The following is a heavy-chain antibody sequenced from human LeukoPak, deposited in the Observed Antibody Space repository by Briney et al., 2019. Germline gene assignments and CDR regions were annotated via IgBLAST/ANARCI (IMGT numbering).Heavy chain of an antibody. J-gene: IGHJ4*02. V-gene: IGHV3-7*01. CDR2: IKEDGSET. CDR1: GFTFSRSW. Sequence: GGSLRLSFVASGFTFSRSWMDWVRQVPGKGLEGVANIKEDGSETYYVDSAKGRFTISRDNAKNSLYLQMDSLRVEDTAIYYCTKSLDYWGQGTLVTVSS. CDR3: TKSLDY.